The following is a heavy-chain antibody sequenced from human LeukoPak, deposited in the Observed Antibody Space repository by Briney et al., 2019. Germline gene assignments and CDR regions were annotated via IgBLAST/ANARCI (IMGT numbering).Heavy chain of an antibody. CDR2: IIPIFGTA. Sequence: SVKVSCKASGGTFSSYAISWVRQAPGQGLEWMGGIIPIFGTANYAQKFQGRVTITADKSTSTAYMELSSLRSEGTAVYYCARGADVDIVATGMDVWGKGTTVTVSS. J-gene: IGHJ6*04. V-gene: IGHV1-69*06. D-gene: IGHD5-12*01. CDR3: ARGADVDIVATGMDV. CDR1: GGTFSSYA.